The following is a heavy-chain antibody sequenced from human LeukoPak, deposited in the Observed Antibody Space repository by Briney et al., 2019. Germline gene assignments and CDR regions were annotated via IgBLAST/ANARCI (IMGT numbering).Heavy chain of an antibody. CDR2: IFHSGST. Sequence: SETLSLTCTVSGDSISGYYWSWVRQPPGKGLEWIGYIFHSGSTKYNPSLESRVTISIDTSENQFSLRLSSVTAADTAVYYCARLATYGDFSDWGQGTLVTVSS. V-gene: IGHV4-59*08. D-gene: IGHD4-17*01. CDR1: GDSISGYY. J-gene: IGHJ4*02. CDR3: ARLATYGDFSD.